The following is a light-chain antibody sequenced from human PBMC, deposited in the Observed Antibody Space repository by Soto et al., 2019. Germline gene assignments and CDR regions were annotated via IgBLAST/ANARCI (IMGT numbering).Light chain of an antibody. V-gene: IGKV3-20*01. CDR1: QSVSSSY. CDR3: QQYGSSPPTWT. Sequence: EIVLTQSPDTLSLSPGERATLSCRASQSVSSSYLAWYQHKPGQAPRLLIYGASSRATGIPDRFSGSGSGTDFTLTISRLEPGDFAVYYCQQYGSSPPTWTFGQGTKGEI. CDR2: GAS. J-gene: IGKJ1*01.